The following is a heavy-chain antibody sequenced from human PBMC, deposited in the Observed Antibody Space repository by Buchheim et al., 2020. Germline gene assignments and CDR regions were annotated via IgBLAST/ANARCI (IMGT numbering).Heavy chain of an antibody. V-gene: IGHV3-7*01. D-gene: IGHD2-15*01. Sequence: EVQLVESGGGLVQPGGSLRLSCAASGFTFSSYWMNWVRQAPGKGLEWVANIKQDGSEEYYVDSVKGRFTVSRDNAKNSLSLKMISLGAEDTDLYYCAVYCSFELWGRGTL. CDR3: AVYCSFEL. CDR1: GFTFSSYW. J-gene: IGHJ2*01. CDR2: IKQDGSEE.